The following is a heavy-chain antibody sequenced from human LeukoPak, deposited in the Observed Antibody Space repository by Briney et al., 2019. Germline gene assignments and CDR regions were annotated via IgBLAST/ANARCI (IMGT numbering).Heavy chain of an antibody. J-gene: IGHJ6*03. Sequence: GGSLRLSYAASGFTFRSYGMTWVRQAPGKGLEWVSTISGSGESTQYADSVKGRFTISRDNSKNTVYLDMNSLRAEDTAVYHCARRAYMDVWGKGTTVTISS. CDR1: GFTFRSYG. CDR3: ARRAYMDV. V-gene: IGHV3-23*01. CDR2: ISGSGEST.